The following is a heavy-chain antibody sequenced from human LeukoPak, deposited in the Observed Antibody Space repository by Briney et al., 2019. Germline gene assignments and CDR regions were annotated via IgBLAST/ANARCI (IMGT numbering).Heavy chain of an antibody. V-gene: IGHV1-46*01. CDR3: ARGGGPGNYPFDF. CDR2: INPRGGST. D-gene: IGHD1-7*01. CDR1: GYTCTTYY. Sequence: ASVKVSCKASGYTCTTYYMHWVRQAPGQGLEWVGIINPRGGSTTYAQKFQGRVTMTRDTSTSTVYMELSSLKSDDTAVYYCARGGGPGNYPFDFWGQGTLVTVSS. J-gene: IGHJ4*02.